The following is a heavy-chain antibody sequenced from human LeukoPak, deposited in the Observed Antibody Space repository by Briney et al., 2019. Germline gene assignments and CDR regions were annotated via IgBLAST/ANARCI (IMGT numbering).Heavy chain of an antibody. D-gene: IGHD6-19*01. V-gene: IGHV3-33*06. Sequence: GGSLRLSCAASGFTFSRYGMHWVRQAPGKGLEWVAVIWYDGSNKYYVDSVKGRFTISRDNSKNTLYLQMNSLRAEDTAVYYCAKDKSEWLGLYYYYGMDVWGQGTTVTVSS. CDR1: GFTFSRYG. CDR3: AKDKSEWLGLYYYYGMDV. J-gene: IGHJ6*02. CDR2: IWYDGSNK.